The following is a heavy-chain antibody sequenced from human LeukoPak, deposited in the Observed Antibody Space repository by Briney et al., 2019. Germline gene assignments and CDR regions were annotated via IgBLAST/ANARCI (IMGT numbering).Heavy chain of an antibody. Sequence: GGSLRLSCAASGFTLSSYNMNWVRQAPGKGLEWVSSITSSSSYIYYADSVKGRFTISRDNAKNSLYLQMDSLRVEDTAEYYCARDPYSGNYGAYYYYYMDVWGQGTMATVSS. CDR1: GFTLSSYN. CDR2: ITSSSSYI. J-gene: IGHJ6*03. D-gene: IGHD1-26*01. V-gene: IGHV3-21*06. CDR3: ARDPYSGNYGAYYYYYMDV.